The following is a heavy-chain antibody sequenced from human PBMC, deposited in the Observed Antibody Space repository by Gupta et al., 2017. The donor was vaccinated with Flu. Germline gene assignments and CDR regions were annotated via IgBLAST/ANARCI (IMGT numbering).Heavy chain of an antibody. V-gene: IGHV3-23*01. CDR1: GFTFSSYT. CDR3: ANPGRLPY. Sequence: EVQLLESGGGLVQPGGSLRLSGAASGFTFSSYTMYCVRQAPGKGLEWVSGILGSGGGTTYADSVKGRFTISRDNSKNTLYLQMNSLRAEDTAAYYCANPGRLPYWGQGALVTVSS. J-gene: IGHJ4*02. CDR2: ILGSGGGT.